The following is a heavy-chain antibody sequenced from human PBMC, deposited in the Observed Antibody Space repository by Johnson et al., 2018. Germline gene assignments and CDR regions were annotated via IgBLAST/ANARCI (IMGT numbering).Heavy chain of an antibody. D-gene: IGHD3-22*01. CDR2: ISYDGRHK. J-gene: IGHJ3*02. CDR1: GSTFSRYG. Sequence: VQLVESGGGVVQPGRSLRLSCGASGSTFSRYGMHWVRQAPGKGLEWVAVISYDGRHKYYADSVKGRFTISRDNSKNPLYLQMNSLRPEDTVMYYCAKDQSSPLYYDSSDYFARDAFKIWGQGTTVTVST. CDR3: AKDQSSPLYYDSSDYFARDAFKI. V-gene: IGHV3-30*18.